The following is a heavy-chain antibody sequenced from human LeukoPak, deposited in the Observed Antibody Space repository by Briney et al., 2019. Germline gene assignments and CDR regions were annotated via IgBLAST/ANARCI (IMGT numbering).Heavy chain of an antibody. CDR1: GGSISSYY. Sequence: SETLSLTCTVSGGSISSYYWSWIRQPPGKGLEWIGYIYYSGSTNYNPSLKSRVTISVDTSKSQFSLKLNSVTAADTAVYYCARGRKVVVDYEPQTFDIWGQGTMVTVSS. CDR2: IYYSGST. J-gene: IGHJ3*02. D-gene: IGHD2-15*01. V-gene: IGHV4-59*01. CDR3: ARGRKVVVDYEPQTFDI.